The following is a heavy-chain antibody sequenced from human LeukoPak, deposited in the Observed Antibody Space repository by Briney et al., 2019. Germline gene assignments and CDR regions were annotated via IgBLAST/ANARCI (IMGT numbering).Heavy chain of an antibody. CDR3: ARGLGARENYFDY. CDR2: MNPNSGNT. V-gene: IGHV1-8*01. CDR1: GYTFTSYD. D-gene: IGHD3-16*01. J-gene: IGHJ4*02. Sequence: ASVKVSCKASGYTFTSYDINWVRQATGRGLEWMGWMNPNSGNTGYAQKFQGRVTMARNTSISTAYMELSSLRSEDTAVYYCARGLGARENYFDYWGQGTLVTVSS.